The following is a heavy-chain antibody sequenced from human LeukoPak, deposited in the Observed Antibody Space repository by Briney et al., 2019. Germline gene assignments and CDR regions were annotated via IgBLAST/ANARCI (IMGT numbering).Heavy chain of an antibody. J-gene: IGHJ5*02. Sequence: SETVSLTCTVSGGSISSHYWSWIRQPPGKGLEWIGYIYYSGSTNYNPSLKSRVTISVDTSKNQFSLKLSSVTAADTAVYYCARDLRLRIAARPSWFDPWGQGTLVTVSS. CDR2: IYYSGST. CDR1: GGSISSHY. V-gene: IGHV4-59*11. CDR3: ARDLRLRIAARPSWFDP. D-gene: IGHD6-6*01.